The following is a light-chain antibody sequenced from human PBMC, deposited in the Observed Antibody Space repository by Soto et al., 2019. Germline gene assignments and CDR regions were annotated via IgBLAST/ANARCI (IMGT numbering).Light chain of an antibody. CDR1: NSNVETNY. CDR3: SANDDSLGGPV. CDR2: SND. V-gene: IGLV1-47*02. J-gene: IGLJ2*01. Sequence: QSVLTQPPSASGTPGQRVTISCSGSNSNVETNYVYWYQQVAGTAPKLLIYSNDQRPPGVPDRFSASKSGTSASLDISGLRSEDEADYYCSANDDSLGGPVFGGGTQLTVL.